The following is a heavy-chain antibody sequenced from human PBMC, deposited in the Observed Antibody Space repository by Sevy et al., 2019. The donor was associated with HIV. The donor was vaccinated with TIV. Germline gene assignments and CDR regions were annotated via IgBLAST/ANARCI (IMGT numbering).Heavy chain of an antibody. Sequence: GGSLRLSCAASGFTFSNFWMSWVRQAPGKGLEFVAKIKQNGSENFYADAVKGRFAISRDNAKNSLFLQMNNLGVEETAVYYCARDHPSTAPFDYWGQGTLVTVSS. D-gene: IGHD2-21*02. V-gene: IGHV3-7*03. CDR2: IKQNGSEN. CDR1: GFTFSNFW. CDR3: ARDHPSTAPFDY. J-gene: IGHJ4*02.